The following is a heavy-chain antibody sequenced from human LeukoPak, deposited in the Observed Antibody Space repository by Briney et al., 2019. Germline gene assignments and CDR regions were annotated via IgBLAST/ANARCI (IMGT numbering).Heavy chain of an antibody. Sequence: SETLSLTCTVSGYSISSGYYWGWIRQPPGKGLEWIGTIYNSGSTYYNASLESRVTISVDTSKNQFSLKLSSVTAADTAVYYCARAYSSSWYFNWFDPWGQGTLVTVSS. CDR1: GYSISSGYY. J-gene: IGHJ5*02. V-gene: IGHV4-38-2*02. CDR3: ARAYSSSWYFNWFDP. CDR2: IYNSGST. D-gene: IGHD6-13*01.